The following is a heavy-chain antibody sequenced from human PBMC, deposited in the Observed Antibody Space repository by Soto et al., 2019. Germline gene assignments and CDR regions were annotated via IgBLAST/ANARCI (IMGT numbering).Heavy chain of an antibody. D-gene: IGHD6-6*01. CDR2: IYYSGST. CDR3: ARSGSSSSIAVLQSIYYYYGMDA. V-gene: IGHV4-31*03. Sequence: SETLSLTCTVSCGSISSGGYYWSWIRQHPGKGLEWIGYIYYSGSTYYNPSLKSRVTISVDTSKNQFSLKLSSVTAADTAVYYCARSGSSSSIAVLQSIYYYYGMDALGQGTTVTVSS. CDR1: CGSISSGGYY. J-gene: IGHJ6*02.